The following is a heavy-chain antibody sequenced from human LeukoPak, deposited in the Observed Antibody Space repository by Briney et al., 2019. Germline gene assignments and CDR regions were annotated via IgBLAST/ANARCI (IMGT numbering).Heavy chain of an antibody. V-gene: IGHV4-34*01. D-gene: IGHD6-13*01. CDR1: GFTVSSNS. J-gene: IGHJ6*03. CDR3: ARLPRHRLSSSSQMKLRICYYYYMDV. CDR2: INHSGST. Sequence: PGGSLRLSCKASGFTVSSNSWSWIRQPPGKGREWIGEINHSGSTNYNPSLKSRVTISVDTSKNQFSLKLSSVTAADTAVYYCARLPRHRLSSSSQMKLRICYYYYMDVWGKGTTVTISS.